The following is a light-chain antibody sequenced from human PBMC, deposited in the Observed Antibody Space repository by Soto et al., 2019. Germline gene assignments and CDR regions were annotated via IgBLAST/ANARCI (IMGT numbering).Light chain of an antibody. J-gene: IGKJ1*01. CDR3: QQYNSFSRT. CDR2: AAS. Sequence: DIQMTQSPSSLSASVGDRVTITCRASQSISSYLNWYQQKPGKAPKLLIYAASSLQSGVPSRFSGSGSGTDFTLTISSLQPEDFATYYCQQYNSFSRTFGQGTTVELK. V-gene: IGKV1-39*01. CDR1: QSISSY.